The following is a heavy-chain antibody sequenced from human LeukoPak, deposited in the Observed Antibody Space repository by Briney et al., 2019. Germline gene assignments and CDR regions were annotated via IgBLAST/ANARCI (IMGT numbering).Heavy chain of an antibody. D-gene: IGHD3-3*01. CDR1: GGSFSGYY. CDR3: ARLITIFGVPRGDY. V-gene: IGHV4-34*01. CDR2: INHSGST. J-gene: IGHJ4*02. Sequence: SETLSLTCAVYGGSFSGYYWSWIRQPPGKGLEWIGEINHSGSTNYNPSLKSRVTISVDTSKNQFSLKLSSVTAADTAVYYCARLITIFGVPRGDYWGQGTLVTVSS.